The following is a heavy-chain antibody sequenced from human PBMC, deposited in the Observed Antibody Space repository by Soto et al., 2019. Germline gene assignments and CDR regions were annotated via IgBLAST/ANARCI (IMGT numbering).Heavy chain of an antibody. D-gene: IGHD4-4*01. Sequence: PGESLKISCKGSAYSFATYFIAWVRQMPGKGLEWMGRIDPSDSYTNYSPSFQGHVTISFDKSISTAYLQWSSLKASDTAMYYCARMPSNYGWFDSWGQGTLVTVSS. V-gene: IGHV5-10-1*01. CDR3: ARMPSNYGWFDS. CDR2: IDPSDSYT. CDR1: AYSFATYF. J-gene: IGHJ5*01.